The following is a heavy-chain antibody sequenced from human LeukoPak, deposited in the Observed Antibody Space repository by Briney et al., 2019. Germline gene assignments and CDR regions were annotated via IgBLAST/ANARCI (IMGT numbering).Heavy chain of an antibody. D-gene: IGHD2/OR15-2a*01. V-gene: IGHV3-21*01. J-gene: IGHJ3*02. Sequence: GGSLRLSCAASGFAFSSYSMNWVRQAPGKGLEWVSSISSSSSYIYYADSVKGRFTISRDNAKNSLYLQMNSLRAEDTAVYYCARAANSNAFDIWGQGTMVTVSS. CDR1: GFAFSSYS. CDR3: ARAANSNAFDI. CDR2: ISSSSSYI.